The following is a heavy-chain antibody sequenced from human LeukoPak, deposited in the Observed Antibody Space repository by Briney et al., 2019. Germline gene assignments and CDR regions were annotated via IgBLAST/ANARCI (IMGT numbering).Heavy chain of an antibody. J-gene: IGHJ4*02. D-gene: IGHD1-26*01. CDR2: ISGSGGTT. CDR3: ARGRGGSYHY. Sequence: PGGSLRLSCAASGFTFSSYAMSWVRQAPGKGLEWVSAISGSGGTTTYADSVKGRFTISRDNAKNTLYLQMNSLRVEDTAVYYCARGRGGSYHYWGQGTLVTVSS. V-gene: IGHV3-23*01. CDR1: GFTFSSYA.